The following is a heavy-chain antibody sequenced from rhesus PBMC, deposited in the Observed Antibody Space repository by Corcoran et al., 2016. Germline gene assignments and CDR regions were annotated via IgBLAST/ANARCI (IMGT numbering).Heavy chain of an antibody. Sequence: QVTLKESGPALVKPTQTLTLTCTFSGFSIRTTGTGVGWTRQSPGKALEWLASIYWNDSKYYSTSLKSRITISKDTSKNQVVLTMTNMDPVDTATYYCARIVGTTRFDYWGQGVLVTVSS. CDR3: ARIVGTTRFDY. CDR1: GFSIRTTGTG. J-gene: IGHJ4*01. CDR2: IYWNDSK. V-gene: IGHV2-95*01. D-gene: IGHD1-44*01.